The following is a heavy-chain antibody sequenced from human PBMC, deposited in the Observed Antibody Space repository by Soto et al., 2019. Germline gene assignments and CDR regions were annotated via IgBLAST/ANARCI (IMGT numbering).Heavy chain of an antibody. J-gene: IGHJ5*02. CDR3: ARRFSGTDIVVVPAAIWFDP. Sequence: PSETLSLTCTVSGGSISSSSYYWGWIRQPPGKGLEWIGSIYYSGSTYYNPSLKSRVTISVDTSKNQFSLKLSSVTAADTAVYYCARRFSGTDIVVVPAAIWFDPWGQGTLVTVSS. V-gene: IGHV4-39*01. CDR2: IYYSGST. CDR1: GGSISSSSYY. D-gene: IGHD2-2*01.